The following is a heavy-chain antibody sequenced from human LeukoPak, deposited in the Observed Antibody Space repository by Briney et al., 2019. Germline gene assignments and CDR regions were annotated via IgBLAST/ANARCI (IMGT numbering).Heavy chain of an antibody. Sequence: WETLSLTCAVYGGSFSGYYWSWIRQPPGKGLEWIGEINHSGSTNYNPSLKSRVTISVDTSKNQFSLKLSSVTAADTAVYYCARGQVGRAGTFRIWAYFDHWGQGTLVIVSS. D-gene: IGHD6-19*01. J-gene: IGHJ4*02. CDR2: INHSGST. CDR3: ARGQVGRAGTFRIWAYFDH. V-gene: IGHV4-34*01. CDR1: GGSFSGYY.